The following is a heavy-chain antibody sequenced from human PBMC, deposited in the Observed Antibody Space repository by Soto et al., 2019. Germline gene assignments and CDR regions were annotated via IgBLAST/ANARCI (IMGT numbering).Heavy chain of an antibody. CDR2: IYYSGST. V-gene: IGHV4-39*01. D-gene: IGHD3-10*01. Sequence: SETLSLSCTVSGHSISSSIYDWRRILQQRGKGLEWIGSIYYSGSTYYNPSLKSRVTISVDTSKNQFSLKLSSATAADKAVYYCARTFPYGSGSYGAFDIWGQGTMVTVSS. CDR3: ARTFPYGSGSYGAFDI. J-gene: IGHJ3*02. CDR1: GHSISSSIYD.